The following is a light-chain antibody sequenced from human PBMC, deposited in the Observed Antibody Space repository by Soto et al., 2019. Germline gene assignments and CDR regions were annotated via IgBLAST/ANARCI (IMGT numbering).Light chain of an antibody. V-gene: IGKV2D-26*01. CDR2: EVS. Sequence: LSWFLQKVRPVSTRLIYEVSNRFPGVPDGFRGSGSGTDFTLLISHVEAEDFGIYYCMQDAQDFGGGPKVEIK. CDR3: MQDAQD. J-gene: IGKJ4*01.